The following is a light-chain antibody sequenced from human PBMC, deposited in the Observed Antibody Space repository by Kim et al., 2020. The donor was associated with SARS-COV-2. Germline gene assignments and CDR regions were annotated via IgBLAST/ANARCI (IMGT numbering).Light chain of an antibody. J-gene: IGLJ3*02. CDR2: YDS. V-gene: IGLV3-21*01. CDR3: QVWSSRLVTLV. CDR1: NIRTRS. Sequence: SYELTQPPSMSVAPGKTATITCEGDNIRTRSVHWYQHQPGQAPVVVIYYDSDRPSGIPARFSSSNSVNTAPLTIRRVAAGASSDYYFQVWSSRLVTLVFG.